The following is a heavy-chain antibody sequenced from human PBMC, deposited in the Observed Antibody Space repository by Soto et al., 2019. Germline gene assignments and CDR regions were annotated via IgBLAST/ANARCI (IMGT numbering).Heavy chain of an antibody. CDR2: INVGNGNT. CDR3: ARGGYFDWLLRSDYYGMDV. Sequence: ASVKVSCKASGYTFTSYAMHWVRQAPGQRLEWMGWINVGNGNTKYSQKFQGRVTITRDTSASTAYMELSSLRSEDTAVYYCARGGYFDWLLRSDYYGMDVWGQGTTVTVSS. J-gene: IGHJ6*02. V-gene: IGHV1-3*01. CDR1: GYTFTSYA. D-gene: IGHD3-9*01.